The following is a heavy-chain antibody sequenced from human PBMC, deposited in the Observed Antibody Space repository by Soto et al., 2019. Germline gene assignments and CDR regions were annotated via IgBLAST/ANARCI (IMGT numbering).Heavy chain of an antibody. CDR1: GFSFSTPGVG. Sequence: QITLKESGPTLVKPTQTLTLTCTFSGFSFSTPGVGVGWIRQPPGEALEWLALIYWNDDRRYSPSLRSRLTITKDTSKYQVVLTMTNMDPVDTATYYCVSGSFPNWFDPWGRGILVTVCS. CDR3: VSGSFPNWFDP. V-gene: IGHV2-5*01. D-gene: IGHD3-10*01. CDR2: IYWNDDR. J-gene: IGHJ5*02.